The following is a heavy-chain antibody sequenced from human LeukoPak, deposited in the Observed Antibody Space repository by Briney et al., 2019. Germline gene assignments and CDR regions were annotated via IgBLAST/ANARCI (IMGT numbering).Heavy chain of an antibody. CDR2: IGGSGARI. CDR1: GFTFSSYS. Sequence: GGSLRLSCAASGFTFSSYSMNWVRQAPGKGLEWISYIGGSGARISYADSVKGRFTISRDNAKNSLHLQMNSLRDEDTAVYYCARDWSWSFDYWGQGILVTVSS. D-gene: IGHD2-15*01. CDR3: ARDWSWSFDY. V-gene: IGHV3-48*02. J-gene: IGHJ4*02.